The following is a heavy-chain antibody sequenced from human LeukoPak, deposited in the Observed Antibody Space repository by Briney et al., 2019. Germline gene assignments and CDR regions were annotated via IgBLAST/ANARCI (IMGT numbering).Heavy chain of an antibody. Sequence: GGSLRLSCTASGFTFGDYAMSWVRQAPGKGLEWVGFIRSKAYGGTTEYAASVKGRYTISRDDSKSIAYLQMNSLKTEDTAVYYCTRGQEAYSTVVVTAASSDPCGQGTLVTVSS. CDR1: GFTFGDYA. D-gene: IGHD2-2*01. CDR3: TRGQEAYSTVVVTAASSDP. J-gene: IGHJ5*02. CDR2: IRSKAYGGTT. V-gene: IGHV3-49*04.